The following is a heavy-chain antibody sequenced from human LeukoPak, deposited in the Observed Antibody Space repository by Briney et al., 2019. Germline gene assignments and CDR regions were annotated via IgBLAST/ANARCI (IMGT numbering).Heavy chain of an antibody. Sequence: GGSLRLSCAATGCTFSSYWMSWVRQAPGKGLEWGANIKQDGSEKYYVDSVKGRFTISRDNAKNSLYLQMNSLRAEDTAVYYCARDKRWFGELLYSYYMDVWGKGTTVTISS. D-gene: IGHD3-10*01. J-gene: IGHJ6*03. CDR1: GCTFSSYW. CDR3: ARDKRWFGELLYSYYMDV. V-gene: IGHV3-7*01. CDR2: IKQDGSEK.